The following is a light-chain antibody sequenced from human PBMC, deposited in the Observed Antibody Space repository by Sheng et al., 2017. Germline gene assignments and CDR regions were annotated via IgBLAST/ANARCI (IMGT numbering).Light chain of an antibody. CDR2: VDSDGSH. Sequence: QLVLTQSPSASASLGASVKLTCTLTSGHVKYAIAWHQQRPEKGPQFLMKVDSDGSHKKGDGVPGRFSGSSSGAERYLIISNLQSEDEADYYCQTWGTGIWIFGGGTRLTVL. J-gene: IGLJ2*01. CDR3: QTWGTGIWI. V-gene: IGLV4-69*01. CDR1: SGHVKYA.